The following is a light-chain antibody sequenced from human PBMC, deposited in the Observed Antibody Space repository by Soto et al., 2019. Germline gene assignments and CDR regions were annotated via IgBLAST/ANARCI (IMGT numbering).Light chain of an antibody. J-gene: IGLJ2*01. V-gene: IGLV1-47*02. Sequence: QLVLTQPPSASGTPGQRVTISCSGSSSNIGSNYVYWYQQLPGTAPKLLIYSTNQRPSGVPDRFSGSKSGTSASLAISGLRSEDEADYYCAAWDDSLNGVVFGGGTKLTVL. CDR2: STN. CDR1: SSNIGSNY. CDR3: AAWDDSLNGVV.